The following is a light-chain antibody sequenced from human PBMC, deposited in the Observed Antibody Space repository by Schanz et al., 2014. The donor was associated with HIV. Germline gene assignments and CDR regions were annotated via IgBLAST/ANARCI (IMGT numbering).Light chain of an antibody. V-gene: IGKV3-20*01. Sequence: EIVLTQSPGTLSLFPGERAALSCRASQTITSNFLAWYQQRPGQAPRLLIYGASNRATGVPDRFSGSASGTDFTLTISRVEPEDYAVYYCQYYGSPSWTFGQGTKVEVK. CDR3: QYYGSPSWT. CDR2: GAS. CDR1: QTITSNF. J-gene: IGKJ1*01.